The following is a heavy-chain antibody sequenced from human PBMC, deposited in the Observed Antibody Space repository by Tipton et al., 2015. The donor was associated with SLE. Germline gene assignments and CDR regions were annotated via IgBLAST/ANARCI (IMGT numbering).Heavy chain of an antibody. V-gene: IGHV4-61*02. CDR3: ARDRYGTLFDY. CDR2: IYTSGST. J-gene: IGHJ4*02. Sequence: LRLSCTVSGGSISSGGYYWSWIRQPAGKGLEWIGRIYTSGSTNYNPSLKSRVTMSVDTSKNQFSLKLSSVTAADTAVYYCARDRYGTLFDYWGQGTLVTVSS. D-gene: IGHD3-16*02. CDR1: GGSISSGGYY.